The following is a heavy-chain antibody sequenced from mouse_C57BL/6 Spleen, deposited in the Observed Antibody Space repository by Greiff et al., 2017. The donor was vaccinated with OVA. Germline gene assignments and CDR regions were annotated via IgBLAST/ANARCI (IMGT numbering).Heavy chain of an antibody. CDR3: ARHGCDYDVDY. J-gene: IGHJ4*01. CDR1: GYTFTSYW. CDR2: IDPSDSYT. V-gene: IGHV1-69*01. Sequence: QVQLKQPGAELVMPGASVKLSCKASGYTFTSYWMHWVKQRPGQGLEWIGEIDPSDSYTNYNQKFKGKSTLTVDKSSSTAYMQLSSLTSEDSAVYYCARHGCDYDVDYWGQGTSVTVSS.